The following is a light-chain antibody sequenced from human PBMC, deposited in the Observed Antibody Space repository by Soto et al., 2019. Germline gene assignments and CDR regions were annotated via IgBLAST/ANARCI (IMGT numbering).Light chain of an antibody. V-gene: IGKV1-39*01. J-gene: IGKJ4*01. CDR2: AAS. CDR3: QQYGSSPLT. CDR1: QSIRRY. Sequence: DIQMTQTPSSMSASGGDRVTIARRASQSIRRYLNWYQQKPGKATKLLIYAASSLQSGVPSRFSGSGSGTDFTLTMSRLEPEDFAVYYCQQYGSSPLTFGGGTKVDIK.